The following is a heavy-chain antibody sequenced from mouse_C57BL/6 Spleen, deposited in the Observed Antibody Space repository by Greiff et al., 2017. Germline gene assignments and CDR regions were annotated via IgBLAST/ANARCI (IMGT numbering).Heavy chain of an antibody. CDR2: IYPGDGDT. CDR3: ARHDLAGFAY. J-gene: IGHJ3*01. V-gene: IGHV1-82*01. CDR1: GYAFSSSW. Sequence: QVQLQQSGPELVKPGASVKISCKASGYAFSSSWMNWVKQRPGKGLEWIGRIYPGDGDTNYNGKFKGKATLTADKSSSTAYMQLSSLTSEDSAVYFCARHDLAGFAYWGQGTLVTVSA. D-gene: IGHD2-4*01.